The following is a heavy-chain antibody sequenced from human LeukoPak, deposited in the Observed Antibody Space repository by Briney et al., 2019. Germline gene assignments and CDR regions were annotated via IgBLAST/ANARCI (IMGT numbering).Heavy chain of an antibody. D-gene: IGHD6-13*01. Sequence: GGSLRLSCAASGFTFSSYGMHWVRQAPGKGLEWVAVIWYDGSNKYYADSVKGRFTISRDNSKNTLYLQMNSLRAEDTAVYYCARNFPGYSSSWYAYYFDYWGQGTLVTVSS. CDR2: IWYDGSNK. CDR1: GFTFSSYG. V-gene: IGHV3-33*01. CDR3: ARNFPGYSSSWYAYYFDY. J-gene: IGHJ4*02.